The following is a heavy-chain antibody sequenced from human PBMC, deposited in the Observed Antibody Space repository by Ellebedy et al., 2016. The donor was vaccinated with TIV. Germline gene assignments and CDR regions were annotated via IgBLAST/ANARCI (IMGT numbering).Heavy chain of an antibody. V-gene: IGHV4-31*03. CDR3: AQLQGIASSYYFDY. CDR2: IYYSGST. D-gene: IGHD2-2*01. CDR1: GGSISSGGYY. Sequence: SETLSLXXTVSGGSISSGGYYWSWIRQHPGKGLEWIGYIYYSGSTYYNPSLKSRVTISVDTSKNQFSLKLSSVTAADTAVYYCAQLQGIASSYYFDYWGQGTLVTVSS. J-gene: IGHJ4*02.